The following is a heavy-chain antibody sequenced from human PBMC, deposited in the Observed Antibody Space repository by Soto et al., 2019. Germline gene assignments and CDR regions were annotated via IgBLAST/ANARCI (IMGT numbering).Heavy chain of an antibody. CDR1: GFSFIDYY. V-gene: IGHV3-11*01. Sequence: GALSLSCAASGFSFIDYYMSWIRQPPGKGLEWVSYISKSGSIIHYADSVKGRFTISRDNAKNSLYLQMNSLRAEDTALYYCARDLSPYSDYYDESSSETWFDPWGQGTLVTVSS. CDR3: ARDLSPYSDYYDESSSETWFDP. D-gene: IGHD3-22*01. CDR2: ISKSGSII. J-gene: IGHJ5*02.